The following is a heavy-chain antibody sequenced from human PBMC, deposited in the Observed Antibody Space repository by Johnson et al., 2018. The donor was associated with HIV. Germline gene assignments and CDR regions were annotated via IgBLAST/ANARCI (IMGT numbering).Heavy chain of an antibody. D-gene: IGHD3-16*01. J-gene: IGHJ3*02. CDR2: TRYDGSKK. Sequence: VQLVESGGGVVQPGGSLRVSCAASGFTFRTYGMHWVRQAPGKGLEWVAFTRYDGSKKYYVDSVKGRFTISRDNSKNTLYLQMNSLRAEDTAVYYCARRLGAMTLDDAFDIWGQGTMVTVSS. CDR3: ARRLGAMTLDDAFDI. CDR1: GFTFRTYG. V-gene: IGHV3-30*02.